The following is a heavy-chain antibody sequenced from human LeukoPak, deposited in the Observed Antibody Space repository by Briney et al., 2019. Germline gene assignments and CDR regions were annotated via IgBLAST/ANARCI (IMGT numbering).Heavy chain of an antibody. CDR3: AKATNTATGTPTLAIDY. J-gene: IGHJ4*02. V-gene: IGHV3-11*05. D-gene: IGHD6-13*01. CDR2: ISSTSSYT. CDR1: GFIFSDYY. Sequence: GGSLRLSCAASGFIFSDYYMSWIRQAPGKGLEWVAYISSTSSYTAYADSVKGRFTISRDNAKNSLYLQMNSLRAEDTAVYFCAKATNTATGTPTLAIDYWGQGTLVTVSS.